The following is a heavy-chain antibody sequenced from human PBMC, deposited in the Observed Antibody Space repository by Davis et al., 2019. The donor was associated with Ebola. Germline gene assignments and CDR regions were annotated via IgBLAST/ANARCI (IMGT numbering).Heavy chain of an antibody. CDR3: ARVGNSWGYYYYGMDV. CDR2: IKQDGSEK. CDR1: GFTFSSYW. J-gene: IGHJ6*02. D-gene: IGHD2-15*01. Sequence: GESLKISCAASGFTFSSYWMSWVRQAPGKGLEWVANIKQDGSEKYYVDSVKGRFTISRDNAKNSLYLQMNSLRAEDTAVYYCARVGNSWGYYYYGMDVWGQGTTVTVSS. V-gene: IGHV3-7*01.